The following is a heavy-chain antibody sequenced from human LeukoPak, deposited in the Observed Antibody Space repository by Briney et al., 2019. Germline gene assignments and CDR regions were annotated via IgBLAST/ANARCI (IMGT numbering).Heavy chain of an antibody. CDR1: GFTFSSYA. CDR2: ISYDGSNK. J-gene: IGHJ4*02. V-gene: IGHV3-30*04. D-gene: IGHD1-26*01. Sequence: GGSLRLSCAASGFTFSSYAMHWVRQAPGKGLEWVAVISYDGSNKYYADSVKGRFTISRDNPKNTLYLQMNSLRAEDTAVYYCARGRRMLKWELPSTTFDYWGQGTLVTVSS. CDR3: ARGRRMLKWELPSTTFDY.